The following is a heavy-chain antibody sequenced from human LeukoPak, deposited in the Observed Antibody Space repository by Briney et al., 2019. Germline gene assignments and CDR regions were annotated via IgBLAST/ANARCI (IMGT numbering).Heavy chain of an antibody. CDR3: ARDLTEQLPGTPYYFDY. Sequence: GGSLRLSCAASGFTFSSYAMHWVRQAPGKGLEWVAVISYDGSNKYYADSVKGRFTISRDNSKNTLYLQMNSLRAEDTAVYYCARDLTEQLPGTPYYFDYWGQGTLVTVSS. J-gene: IGHJ4*02. CDR2: ISYDGSNK. V-gene: IGHV3-30-3*01. CDR1: GFTFSSYA. D-gene: IGHD6-13*01.